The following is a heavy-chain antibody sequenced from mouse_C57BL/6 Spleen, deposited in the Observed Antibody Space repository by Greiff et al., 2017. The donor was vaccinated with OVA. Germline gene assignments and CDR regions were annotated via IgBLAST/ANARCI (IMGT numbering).Heavy chain of an antibody. D-gene: IGHD2-3*01. CDR1: GYTFTSYW. Sequence: QVQLQQPGAELVKPGASVKMSCKASGYTFTSYWITWVKQRPGQGLEWIGDIYPGSGSTNYNEKFKSKATLTVDTSSSTAYMQLSSLTSEDSAVYYGARGDGYYVRGWFAYWGQGTLVTVSA. V-gene: IGHV1-55*01. J-gene: IGHJ3*01. CDR2: IYPGSGST. CDR3: ARGDGYYVRGWFAY.